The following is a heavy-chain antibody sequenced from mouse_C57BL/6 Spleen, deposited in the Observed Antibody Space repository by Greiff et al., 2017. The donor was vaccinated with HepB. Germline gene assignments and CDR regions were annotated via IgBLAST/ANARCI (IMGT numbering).Heavy chain of an antibody. CDR1: GFTFSSYT. D-gene: IGHD2-4*01. V-gene: IGHV5-9*01. Sequence: EVKLMESGGGLVKPGGSLKLSCAASGFTFSSYTMSWVRQTPEKRLEWVATISGGGGNTYYPDSVKGRFTISRDNAKNTLYLQMSSLRSEDTALYYCARHEGLRQDYAMDYWGQGTSVTVSS. CDR3: ARHEGLRQDYAMDY. J-gene: IGHJ4*01. CDR2: ISGGGGNT.